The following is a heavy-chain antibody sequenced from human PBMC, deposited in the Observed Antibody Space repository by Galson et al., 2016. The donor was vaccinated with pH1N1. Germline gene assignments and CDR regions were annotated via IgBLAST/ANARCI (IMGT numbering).Heavy chain of an antibody. V-gene: IGHV3-53*01. Sequence: SLRLSCAASGFSVSFSYLSWVRQAPGKGLEWVSIIYSGDTTYYTDSVKGRFTISRDISKNTLYLQMNSLRAEDTAVYYCAREGPVPGAFDHWGQGTLVTVSS. J-gene: IGHJ4*02. CDR1: GFSVSFSY. CDR3: AREGPVPGAFDH. D-gene: IGHD6-19*01. CDR2: IYSGDTT.